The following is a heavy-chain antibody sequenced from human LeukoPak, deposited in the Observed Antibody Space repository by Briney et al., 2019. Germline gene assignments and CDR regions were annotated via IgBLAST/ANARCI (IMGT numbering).Heavy chain of an antibody. CDR2: IIPIFGTA. Sequence: SVKVSCKASGGTFSRFTISWVRQAPGQGFEWMGGIIPIFGTANYAQKFQGRVTITADESTSTAYMELSSLRSEDTAVYYCARCGDYHWADAFDIWGLGTMVTVSS. D-gene: IGHD4-17*01. CDR3: ARCGDYHWADAFDI. V-gene: IGHV1-69*13. J-gene: IGHJ3*02. CDR1: GGTFSRFT.